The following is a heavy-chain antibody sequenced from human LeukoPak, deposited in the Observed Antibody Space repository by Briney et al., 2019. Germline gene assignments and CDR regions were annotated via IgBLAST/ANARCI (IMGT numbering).Heavy chain of an antibody. CDR1: GFTVSSNY. CDR2: IYSGGYT. Sequence: GGSLRLSCAVSGFTVSSNYMTWVRQAPGKGLEWVSVIYSGGYTNYADSVKGRYTISRDNSKNTLSLQMNSLRDEDTAVYYCAKESPYCRGTNCRMYYFDHWGQGTLVTVSS. J-gene: IGHJ4*02. V-gene: IGHV3-66*01. CDR3: AKESPYCRGTNCRMYYFDH. D-gene: IGHD2-15*01.